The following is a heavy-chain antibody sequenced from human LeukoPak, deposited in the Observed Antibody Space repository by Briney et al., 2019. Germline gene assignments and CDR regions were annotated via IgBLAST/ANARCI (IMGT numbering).Heavy chain of an antibody. D-gene: IGHD2-2*01. CDR3: AKDIRGSTSYVDY. J-gene: IGHJ4*02. Sequence: GGSLRLSCAASGFTFDDYAMHWVRQAPGKGLEWVSGISWNGGSIGYADSVKGRFTISRDNAKNSLYLQMNSLRAEDTALYYCAKDIRGSTSYVDYWGQGTLVTVSS. V-gene: IGHV3-9*01. CDR1: GFTFDDYA. CDR2: ISWNGGSI.